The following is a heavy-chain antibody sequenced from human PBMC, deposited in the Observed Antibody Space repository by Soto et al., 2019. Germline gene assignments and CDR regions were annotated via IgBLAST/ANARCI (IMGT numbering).Heavy chain of an antibody. CDR3: ARVNYGYYYYGMDV. J-gene: IGHJ6*02. CDR2: ISYTGSA. V-gene: IGHV4-59*01. D-gene: IGHD4-17*01. Sequence: LSLTCTVSGGSINYSYWTWIRQPPGKGLEWIGYISYTGSANYNASLKSRLTISVDTSKNQFSLKLSSVTAADTALYYCARVNYGYYYYGMDVWGQGTTVTVSS. CDR1: GGSINYSY.